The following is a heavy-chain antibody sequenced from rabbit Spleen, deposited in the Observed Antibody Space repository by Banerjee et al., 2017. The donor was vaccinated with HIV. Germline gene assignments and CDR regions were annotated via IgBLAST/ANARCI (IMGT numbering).Heavy chain of an antibody. CDR3: ARDDSGSIHRLDL. J-gene: IGHJ3*01. CDR1: GFTISSSYW. V-gene: IGHV1S40*01. Sequence: QSLEESGGDLVKPGASLTLTCTASGFTISSSYWICWVRQAPGKGLEWIACIDTSGGSTYYASWAKGRFTITRSTSLNTVTLQMTSLTAADTATYFCARDDSGSIHRLDLWGPGTLVTVS. CDR2: IDTSGGST.